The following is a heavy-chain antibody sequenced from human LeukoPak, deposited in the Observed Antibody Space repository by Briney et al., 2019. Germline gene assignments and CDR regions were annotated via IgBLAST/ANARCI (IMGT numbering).Heavy chain of an antibody. CDR1: GYTFTSYG. D-gene: IGHD1-26*01. V-gene: IGHV1-18*01. CDR3: ARDRYEWKLAGSGMEV. Sequence: GASVKVSCKASGYTFTSYGITWVRQAPGQGLEWRGWISAYNGNTNYAQKLQGRVTMTTDTSTNTAYMELRSLRSDDTAVYYCARDRYEWKLAGSGMEVWGQGTTVTVSS. CDR2: ISAYNGNT. J-gene: IGHJ6*02.